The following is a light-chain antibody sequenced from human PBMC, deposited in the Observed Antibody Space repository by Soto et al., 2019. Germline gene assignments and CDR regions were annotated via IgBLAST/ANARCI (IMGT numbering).Light chain of an antibody. CDR2: ASS. CDR3: QQLNTFPVT. CDR1: QGISSY. Sequence: DIQLTQSPSFLSASVGDRATISCRASQGISSYLAWYQQPPGKAPKLLIYASSTLQSGVPSRFSGSGSGTQFTLTIGSLQPEDFATYYCQQLNTFPVTFGQGTRLDI. J-gene: IGKJ5*01. V-gene: IGKV1-9*01.